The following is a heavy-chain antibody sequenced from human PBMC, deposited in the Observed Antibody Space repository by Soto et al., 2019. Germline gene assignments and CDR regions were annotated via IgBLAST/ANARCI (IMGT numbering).Heavy chain of an antibody. V-gene: IGHV1-2*02. CDR1: GYTFTDYY. CDR2: INPNRGGT. Sequence: ASVKVSCKASGYTFTDYYVHWVRQAPGQGLEWMGWINPNRGGTKSAQKFQVRVTMTRDTAISTAYMELSRLRSDDTAVYYCARRKGDYYDSSGYHYYFDYWGQGTLVTVSS. J-gene: IGHJ4*02. CDR3: ARRKGDYYDSSGYHYYFDY. D-gene: IGHD3-22*01.